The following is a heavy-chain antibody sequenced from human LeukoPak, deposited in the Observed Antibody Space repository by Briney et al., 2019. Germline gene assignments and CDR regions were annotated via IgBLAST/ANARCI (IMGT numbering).Heavy chain of an antibody. J-gene: IGHJ5*02. CDR1: GGSISSGGYY. D-gene: IGHD3-22*01. CDR3: ASARLYYDRAWFDP. CDR2: IYYSGST. V-gene: IGHV4-31*03. Sequence: SQTLSLTCTVSGGSISSGGYYWSWIRQHPGKGLEWIGYIYYSGSTYYNPSLKSRVTISVDTSKNQFSLKLSSMTAADTAVYYCASARLYYDRAWFDPWGQGTLVTVSS.